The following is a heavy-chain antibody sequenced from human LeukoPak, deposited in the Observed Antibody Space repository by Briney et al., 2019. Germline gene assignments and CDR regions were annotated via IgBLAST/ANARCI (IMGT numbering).Heavy chain of an antibody. CDR2: ISAYNGNT. Sequence: ASVKVSCKASGYTFTSYGISWVRQAPGKGLGGRGGISAYNGNTNYAQKLQGRVTMTTDTSTSTAYMELRSLRSDDTAVYYCARELEMATISGGYWGQGTLVTVSS. D-gene: IGHD5-24*01. CDR1: GYTFTSYG. V-gene: IGHV1-18*01. CDR3: ARELEMATISGGY. J-gene: IGHJ4*02.